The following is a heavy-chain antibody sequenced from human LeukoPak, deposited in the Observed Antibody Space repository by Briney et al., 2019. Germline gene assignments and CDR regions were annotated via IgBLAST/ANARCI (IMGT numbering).Heavy chain of an antibody. D-gene: IGHD7-27*01. J-gene: IGHJ6*03. V-gene: IGHV4-59*01. CDR3: ARVNWGSPVYYYYYVDV. CDR2: IYYSGSP. Sequence: SETLSLTCTVSGGTISGYYWSWIRQSPGKGLEWIGYIYYSGSPNYNPSLKSRVAISLDTSKNQFSLKLTSVTAADTAVYYCARVNWGSPVYYYYYVDVWGKGTTVTVSS. CDR1: GGTISGYY.